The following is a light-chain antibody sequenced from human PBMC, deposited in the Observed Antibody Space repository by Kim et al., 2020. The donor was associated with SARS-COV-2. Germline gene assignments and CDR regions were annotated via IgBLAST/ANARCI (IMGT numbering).Light chain of an antibody. CDR3: QQYDSFPIT. Sequence: VGDTVTITERARQGVNNFVGWFQQKPGKAPKSLIFGASTLHRGVPSKFTGSGSGTDFTLTITSLQPDDSATYYCQQYDSFPITFGQGTRLEIK. CDR1: QGVNNF. V-gene: IGKV1-16*02. J-gene: IGKJ5*01. CDR2: GAS.